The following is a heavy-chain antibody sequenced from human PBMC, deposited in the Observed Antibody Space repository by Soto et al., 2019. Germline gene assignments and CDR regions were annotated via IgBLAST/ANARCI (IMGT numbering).Heavy chain of an antibody. V-gene: IGHV3-9*01. D-gene: IGHD2-15*01. Sequence: EVQLVESGGGLVQPGRSLRLSCAASGFTFDDYAMHWVRQAPGKGLEWVSGISWNSGSIGYADSVKGRFTISRDNAKNYLYLQMNSLRAEDTALYYCAKDHCSGGSGYCLDYWGQGTLVTVSS. CDR2: ISWNSGSI. J-gene: IGHJ4*02. CDR3: AKDHCSGGSGYCLDY. CDR1: GFTFDDYA.